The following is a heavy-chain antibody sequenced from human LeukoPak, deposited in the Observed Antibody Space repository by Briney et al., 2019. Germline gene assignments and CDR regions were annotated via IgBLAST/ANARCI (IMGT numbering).Heavy chain of an antibody. CDR2: INHSGST. J-gene: IGHJ4*02. CDR3: ARASDDILTGYYVTYFDY. D-gene: IGHD3-9*01. V-gene: IGHV4-34*01. Sequence: SETLSLTFAVYGGSFSGYYWSWIRQPPGEGLEWIGEINHSGSTNYNPSLKSRVTISVDTSKNQFSLKLSSVTAADTAVYYCARASDDILTGYYVTYFDYWGQGTLVTVSS. CDR1: GGSFSGYY.